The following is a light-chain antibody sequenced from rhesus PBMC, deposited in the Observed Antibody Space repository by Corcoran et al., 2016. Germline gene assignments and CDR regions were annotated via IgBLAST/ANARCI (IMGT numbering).Light chain of an antibody. CDR3: QQYNNWYS. CDR2: DAS. Sequence: EKVVTQSPATLSLSPGDRATLSCRASHSVGSSLAWYQQKPGQAPKLLIVDASSRATGIPERYSGSGSGTELTLTIRSLEPEDVGVYYCQQYNNWYSFGQGTKVEIK. V-gene: IGKV3-42*02. CDR1: HSVGSS. J-gene: IGKJ2*01.